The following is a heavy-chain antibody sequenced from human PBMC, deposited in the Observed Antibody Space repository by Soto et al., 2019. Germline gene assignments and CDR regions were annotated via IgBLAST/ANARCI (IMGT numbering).Heavy chain of an antibody. CDR2: FDPEDGET. V-gene: IGHV1-24*01. J-gene: IGHJ3*02. CDR1: GYTLTELS. CDR3: AGIVVVPAATAAFDI. Sequence: ASVKVSCKVSGYTLTELSMHWXRQAPGKGLEWMGGFDPEDGETIYAQKFQGRVTMTEDTSTDTAYMELSSLRSEDTAVYYCAGIVVVPAATAAFDIWGQGTMVTVSS. D-gene: IGHD2-2*01.